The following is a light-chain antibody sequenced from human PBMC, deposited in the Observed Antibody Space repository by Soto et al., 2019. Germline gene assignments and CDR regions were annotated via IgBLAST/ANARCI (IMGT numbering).Light chain of an antibody. CDR2: EVS. J-gene: IGLJ1*01. V-gene: IGLV2-8*01. CDR1: SSDVGGYNY. CDR3: SSYITTNTLYV. Sequence: QSVLTQPPSASGSPGQSVTISCTGTSSDVGGYNYVSWYQQHPGKAPKLMIYEVSKRPSGVPDRFSGSKSGNTASLTVSGLQAEDEADYFCSSYITTNTLYVFGSGTKVTVL.